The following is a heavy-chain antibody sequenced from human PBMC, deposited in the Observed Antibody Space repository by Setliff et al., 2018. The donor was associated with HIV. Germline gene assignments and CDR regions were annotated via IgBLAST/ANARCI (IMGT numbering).Heavy chain of an antibody. Sequence: KPSETLSLTCAVYGGSFSGYYWSWMRQPPGKGLEWIGEINHSGSTTYNPSLKSGVIISVDTSKNQFSLKLSSVTAADTAVYYCARGRWIRVSAAIMYYYYYYMDVWGRGTTVTVSS. CDR2: INHSGST. CDR1: GGSFSGYY. CDR3: ARGRWIRVSAAIMYYYYYYMDV. V-gene: IGHV4-34*01. J-gene: IGHJ6*03. D-gene: IGHD2-2*01.